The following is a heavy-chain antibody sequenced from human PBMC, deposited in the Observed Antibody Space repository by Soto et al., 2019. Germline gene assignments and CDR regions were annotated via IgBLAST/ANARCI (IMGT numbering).Heavy chain of an antibody. CDR2: INHSGST. J-gene: IGHJ4*02. Sequence: QVQLQQWGAGLLKPSETLSLTCAVYGGSFSGYYWSWIRQPPGKGLEWIGEINHSGSTNYNPSLKSRVTISVDTPKNQYSLKLSSVTAADTAVYYCERGAYGIDYWGQGTVVTVSS. D-gene: IGHD3-10*01. CDR1: GGSFSGYY. CDR3: ERGAYGIDY. V-gene: IGHV4-34*01.